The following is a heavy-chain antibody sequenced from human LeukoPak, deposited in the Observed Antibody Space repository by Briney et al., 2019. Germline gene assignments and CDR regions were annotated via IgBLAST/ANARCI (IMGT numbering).Heavy chain of an antibody. CDR1: GGSISSSSYY. J-gene: IGHJ4*02. CDR2: IYYSGST. D-gene: IGHD4-17*01. Sequence: PSETLSLTCTVSGGSISSSSYYWGWIRQPPGKGLEWIGSIYYSGSTYYNPSLKSRVTISVDTSKNQFSLKLSSVTAADTAVYYCARDRTYGELDYWGQGTLVTVSS. V-gene: IGHV4-39*07. CDR3: ARDRTYGELDY.